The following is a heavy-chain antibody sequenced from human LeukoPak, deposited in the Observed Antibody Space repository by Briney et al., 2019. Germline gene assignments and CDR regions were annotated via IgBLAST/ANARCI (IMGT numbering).Heavy chain of an antibody. CDR1: GFTFSNYW. J-gene: IGHJ6*03. CDR3: ARGGGWYWGPRYMDV. Sequence: GGSLRLSCAASGFTFSNYWMHWVRQAPGKGLVWVSRINSDGINTSYADSVKGRFTISRDNAKNTLNLQMNSLRAEDTAVYYCARGGGWYWGPRYMDVWGKGTTVTISS. V-gene: IGHV3-74*01. D-gene: IGHD6-19*01. CDR2: INSDGINT.